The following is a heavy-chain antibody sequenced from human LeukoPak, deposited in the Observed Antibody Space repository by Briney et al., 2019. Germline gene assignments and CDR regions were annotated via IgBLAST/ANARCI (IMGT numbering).Heavy chain of an antibody. Sequence: SVKVSCKASGGTFSSYAISWVRQAPGQGLEWMGGIIPIFGTANYAQKFQGRVTITADESTSTAYMELSSLRSEDTAVYYCARGLLSFMRSDYSNYWDNWFDPWGQGTLVTVSS. CDR3: ARGLLSFMRSDYSNYWDNWFDP. V-gene: IGHV1-69*13. J-gene: IGHJ5*02. D-gene: IGHD4-11*01. CDR2: IIPIFGTA. CDR1: GGTFSSYA.